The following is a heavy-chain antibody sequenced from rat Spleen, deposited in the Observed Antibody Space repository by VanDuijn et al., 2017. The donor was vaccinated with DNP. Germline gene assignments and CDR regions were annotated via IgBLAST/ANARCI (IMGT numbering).Heavy chain of an antibody. CDR3: ARQTRWYFDC. D-gene: IGHD1-4*01. CDR1: GFIFSNYW. CDR2: ISNTGDNT. Sequence: EVQLVESGGGPVQPGRSLKLSCVASGFIFSNYWMTWIRQAPGKGLEWVASISNTGDNTFYSDSGKGRFTISRDNAKSTLYLQMDSLRSEDTATYYCARQTRWYFDCWGQGVMVTVSS. V-gene: IGHV5-31*01. J-gene: IGHJ2*01.